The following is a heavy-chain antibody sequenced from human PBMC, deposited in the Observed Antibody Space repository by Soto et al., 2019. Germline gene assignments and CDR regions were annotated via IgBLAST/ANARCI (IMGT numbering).Heavy chain of an antibody. CDR3: ARCLGNWNDNYGMDV. Sequence: GESLNISCKGSGYTFTLYLIGWVRQMPGKGLEWMGIIYPGDSDTRYSPSFQGQVTISADRSISTAYLQWSSLKASDTAMYYCARCLGNWNDNYGMDVWGQGTTVTVSS. J-gene: IGHJ6*02. CDR1: GYTFTLYL. V-gene: IGHV5-51*01. CDR2: IYPGDSDT. D-gene: IGHD1-1*01.